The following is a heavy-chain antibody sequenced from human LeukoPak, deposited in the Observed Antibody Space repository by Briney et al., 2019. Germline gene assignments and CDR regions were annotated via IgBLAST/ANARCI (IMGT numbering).Heavy chain of an antibody. CDR1: GFTFSSYA. J-gene: IGHJ4*02. Sequence: PGRSLRLSCAASGFTFSSYAMHWVRQAPGKGLEWVAVISYDGSNKYYADSVKGRFTISRDNSKNTLYLQMNSLRAEDTAVYYCARSDYHDSSGYNKPPLDYWGQGTLVTVSS. V-gene: IGHV3-30*04. CDR3: ARSDYHDSSGYNKPPLDY. D-gene: IGHD3-22*01. CDR2: ISYDGSNK.